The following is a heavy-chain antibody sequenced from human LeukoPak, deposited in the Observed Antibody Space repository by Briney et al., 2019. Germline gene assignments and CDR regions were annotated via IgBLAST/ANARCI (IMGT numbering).Heavy chain of an antibody. Sequence: GGSLRLSCAVSGFIFSTYAMSWVRQAPGKGLEWVSTISGSGGITYYADSVKGRFIIYRDNSKNTLYLQMNSLRAEDTAVYYCASTSTSSGWSDFDYWGQGVLVTVSS. CDR3: ASTSTSSGWSDFDY. CDR2: ISGSGGIT. D-gene: IGHD6-19*01. V-gene: IGHV3-23*01. CDR1: GFIFSTYA. J-gene: IGHJ4*02.